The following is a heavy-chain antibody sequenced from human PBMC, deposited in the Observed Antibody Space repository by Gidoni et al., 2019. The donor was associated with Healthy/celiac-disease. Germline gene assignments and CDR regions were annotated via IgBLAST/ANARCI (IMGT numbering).Heavy chain of an antibody. J-gene: IGHJ5*02. CDR3: ANQHYDYVWGSYRLNWFDP. CDR1: GGSISSGDYY. V-gene: IGHV4-30-4*01. D-gene: IGHD3-16*02. CDR2: IYYSGST. Sequence: QVQLQESGPGLVKPSQTLSLTCTVSGGSISSGDYYWRWIRQPPGKGLEWIGYIYYSGSTYYNPSLKSRVTISVDTSKNQFSLKLSSVTAADTAVYYCANQHYDYVWGSYRLNWFDPWGQGTLVTVSS.